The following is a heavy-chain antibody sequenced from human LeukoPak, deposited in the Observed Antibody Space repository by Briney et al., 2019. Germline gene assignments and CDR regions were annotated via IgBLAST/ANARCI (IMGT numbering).Heavy chain of an antibody. CDR2: IIPIFGTA. CDR1: GGTFSSYA. V-gene: IGHV1-69*06. J-gene: IGHJ6*02. D-gene: IGHD3-9*01. CDR3: ARDPPEYDILGYYYGMDV. Sequence: ASVKVSCKASGGTFSSYAISWVRQAPGQGLEWMGGIIPIFGTANYAQKFQGRVTITADKSTSTAYMELSSLRSEDTAVYYCARDPPEYDILGYYYGMDVWGQGTTVTVSS.